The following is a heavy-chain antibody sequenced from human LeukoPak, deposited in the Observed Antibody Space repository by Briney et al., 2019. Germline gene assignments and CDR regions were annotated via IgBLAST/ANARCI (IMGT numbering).Heavy chain of an antibody. D-gene: IGHD1-26*01. CDR1: GFNFRGYA. V-gene: IGHV3-23*01. J-gene: IGHJ6*02. Sequence: PGGSLRLSCEASGFNFRGYAMSWVRQAPGKGLEWVSAISGSGARAHYAESVRGRFTISRDNSQNTLHLQMNSLRAEDTAVYYCAKEVVLGETNYYYYGMDVRGQGTTVTVSS. CDR2: ISGSGARA. CDR3: AKEVVLGETNYYYYGMDV.